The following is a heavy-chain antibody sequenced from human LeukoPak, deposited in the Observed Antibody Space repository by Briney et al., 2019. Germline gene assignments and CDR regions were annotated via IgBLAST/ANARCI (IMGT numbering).Heavy chain of an antibody. CDR1: GYTFTSYG. D-gene: IGHD2-2*01. CDR3: ASGVPAAISSHYYMDV. CDR2: ISAYNGNT. V-gene: IGHV1-18*01. Sequence: GASVKVSCKASGYTFTSYGISWVRQAPGQGLEWMGWISAYNGNTNYAQKLQGRVTMTTDTSTSTAYMELRGLRSDDTAVYYCASGVPAAISSHYYMDVWGKGTTVTASS. J-gene: IGHJ6*03.